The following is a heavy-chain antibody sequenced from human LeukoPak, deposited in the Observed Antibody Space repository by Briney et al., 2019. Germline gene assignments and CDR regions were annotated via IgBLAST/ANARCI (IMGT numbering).Heavy chain of an antibody. CDR2: IRATAGTT. CDR1: GFTFSSYA. J-gene: IGHJ4*02. V-gene: IGHV3-23*01. CDR3: AKGGYTSHYDY. Sequence: GGSLRLSCAASGFTFSSYAMTWVRQAPGKGLRWVSTIRATAGTTYYTDSVKGRFTISRDNSKNTVFLQMNSLRAEDTAVYYCAKGGYTSHYDYWGQGILVTVSS. D-gene: IGHD5-12*01.